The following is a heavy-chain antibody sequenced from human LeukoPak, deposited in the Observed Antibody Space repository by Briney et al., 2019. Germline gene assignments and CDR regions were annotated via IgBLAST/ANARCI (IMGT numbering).Heavy chain of an antibody. J-gene: IGHJ4*02. CDR3: AKDRTSDYDISTNFDY. D-gene: IGHD3-9*01. CDR1: GFTFDDYA. V-gene: IGHV3-9*01. Sequence: GGSLRLSCAASGFTFDDYAMHWVRQAPGKGLEWVSGISWNSGSIGYADSVKGRFTISRDNAKNSLYLQMNSLRAEDTALYYCAKDRTSDYDISTNFDYWGQGTLVTVSS. CDR2: ISWNSGSI.